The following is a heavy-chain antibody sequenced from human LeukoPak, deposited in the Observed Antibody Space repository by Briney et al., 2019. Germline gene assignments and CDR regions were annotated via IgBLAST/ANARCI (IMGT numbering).Heavy chain of an antibody. J-gene: IGHJ4*02. D-gene: IGHD5-12*01. Sequence: SETLSLTCTVSGGSISSGGYYWSWIRQHPGKGLEWIGYIYYSGSTYYNPSLKSRVTISVDTSKNQFSLKLSSVTAADTAVYYCARRGYSGYAVKPLPDYWGQGTLVTVSS. V-gene: IGHV4-39*01. CDR2: IYYSGST. CDR3: ARRGYSGYAVKPLPDY. CDR1: GGSISSGGYY.